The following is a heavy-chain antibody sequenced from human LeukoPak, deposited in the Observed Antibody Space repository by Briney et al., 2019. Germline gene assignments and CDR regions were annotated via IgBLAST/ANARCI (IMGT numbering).Heavy chain of an antibody. V-gene: IGHV4-34*01. CDR2: INHSGNT. J-gene: IGHJ6*02. CDR1: GGSFSDYY. CDR3: ARDPTTAGDYYYYYGMDV. Sequence: SETLSLTCAVYGGSFSDYYWSWIRQPPGKGLEWIGEINHSGNTIYNPSLKSRVTISVDTSKNQFSLKLSSVTAADTAVYYCARDPTTAGDYYYYYGMDVWGQGTTVTVSS. D-gene: IGHD4-11*01.